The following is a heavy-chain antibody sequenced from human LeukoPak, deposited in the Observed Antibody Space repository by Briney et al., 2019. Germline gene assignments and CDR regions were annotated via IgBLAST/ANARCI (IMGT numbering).Heavy chain of an antibody. CDR3: ARSSGYDWRDYFDY. D-gene: IGHD5-12*01. CDR2: ISAYNGNT. V-gene: IGHV1-18*04. CDR1: GYTFTSYG. Sequence: ASVKVSCKASGYTFTSYGISWVRQAPGQELKWMGWISAYNGNTNYAQKLQGRVTMTTDTSTSTAYMELRSLRSDDTAVYYCARSSGYDWRDYFDYWGQGTLVTVSS. J-gene: IGHJ4*02.